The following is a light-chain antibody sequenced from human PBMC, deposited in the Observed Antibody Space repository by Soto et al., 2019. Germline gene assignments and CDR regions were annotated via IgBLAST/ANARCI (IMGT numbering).Light chain of an antibody. V-gene: IGLV4-69*01. J-gene: IGLJ3*02. CDR2: LNSDGSH. CDR1: SGHSSYA. CDR3: QTWGTGIHV. Sequence: QLVLTQSPSASASLGASVKLTCTLSSGHSSYALAWHQQQPEKGPRYLMKLNSDGSHSKGDGIPDRFSGSSSGAERYLTISSRQSEDEADYYCQTWGTGIHVFGGGTKLTVL.